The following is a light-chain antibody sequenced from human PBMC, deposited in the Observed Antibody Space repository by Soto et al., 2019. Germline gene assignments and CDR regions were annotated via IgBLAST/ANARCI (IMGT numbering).Light chain of an antibody. CDR1: QTISTY. Sequence: DIQMTQSPSSLSASVGDRVTITCRASQTISTYLNWYQQKPGKTPRLLIYAASTLQSGVPSRFSGSGSGTDFTLTISRLEPEDFAVYYCQQFGSSPLFGQGTKLEIK. J-gene: IGKJ2*01. CDR2: AAS. CDR3: QQFGSSPL. V-gene: IGKV1-39*01.